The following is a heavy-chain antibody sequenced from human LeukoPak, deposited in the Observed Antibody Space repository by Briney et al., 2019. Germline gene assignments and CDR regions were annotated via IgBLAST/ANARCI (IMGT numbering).Heavy chain of an antibody. CDR3: GRAVTGYWYFDL. J-gene: IGHJ2*01. CDR1: GFTFSAPA. Sequence: GGSLKLSCAASGFTFSAPAMHWVRQASGKGLEWVGRIRSKANNYATAYAASVKNRFTISRDDSKNTAYLQMSSLKAEDTAVYYCGRAVTGYWYFDLWGRGTLVTVSS. D-gene: IGHD6-19*01. CDR2: IRSKANNYAT. V-gene: IGHV3-73*01.